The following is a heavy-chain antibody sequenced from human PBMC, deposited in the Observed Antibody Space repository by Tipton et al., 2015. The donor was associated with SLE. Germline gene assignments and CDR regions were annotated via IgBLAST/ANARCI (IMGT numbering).Heavy chain of an antibody. J-gene: IGHJ4*02. Sequence: TLSLTCTVSGGSISSGGYYWSWIRQSPGKGLEWIRYISYSGSTNYNSSLKSRVTISVDTSKNQFSLKLSSVTAADTAVYYCARGISSGWWNYWGQGNVVTVSS. CDR3: ARGISSGWWNY. D-gene: IGHD6-19*01. V-gene: IGHV4-31*03. CDR2: ISYSGST. CDR1: GGSISSGGYY.